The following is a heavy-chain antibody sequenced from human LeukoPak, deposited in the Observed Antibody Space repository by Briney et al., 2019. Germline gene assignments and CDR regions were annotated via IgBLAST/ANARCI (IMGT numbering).Heavy chain of an antibody. CDR1: GYTFTSYD. CDR3: ATPQEGDAFDI. J-gene: IGHJ3*02. CDR2: MNPNSGNT. Sequence: GASVKVSCKASGYTFTSYDINWVRQATGQGLEWMGWMNPNSGNTGNAQKFQGRVTITRNTSISTAYMELSSLRSEDTAVYYCATPQEGDAFDIWGQGTMVTVSS. D-gene: IGHD1-14*01. V-gene: IGHV1-8*03.